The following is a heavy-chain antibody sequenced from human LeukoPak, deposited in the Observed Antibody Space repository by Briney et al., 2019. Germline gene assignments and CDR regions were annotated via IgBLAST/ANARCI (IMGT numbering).Heavy chain of an antibody. CDR3: XRDREYXXXXXXXXXX. CDR1: GFTFNTYS. D-gene: IGHD3-10*01. Sequence: GGSLRLSCAASGFTFNTYSMNWVRQAPGKGLEWVSSXSSSSKYIYYADSVKGRXTISRDNAKNSLYLQMNSLRAEDTAVYYCXRDREYXXXXXXXXXXWXQGXXVTVSS. J-gene: IGHJ1*01. CDR2: XSSSSKYI. V-gene: IGHV3-21*01.